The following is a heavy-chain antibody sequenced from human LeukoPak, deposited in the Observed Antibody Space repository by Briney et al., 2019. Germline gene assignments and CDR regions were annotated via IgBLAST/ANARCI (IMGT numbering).Heavy chain of an antibody. Sequence: PGGSLRLSCAASGFTFSDYYMSWIRQAPGKGLEWVSYISSSGSTIYYADSVKGRFTISRDNAKNSLYLQMNSLRAKDTAVYYCARFDYSNFGDMIDYWGQGTLVTVSS. J-gene: IGHJ4*02. V-gene: IGHV3-11*01. CDR3: ARFDYSNFGDMIDY. CDR1: GFTFSDYY. CDR2: ISSSGSTI. D-gene: IGHD4-11*01.